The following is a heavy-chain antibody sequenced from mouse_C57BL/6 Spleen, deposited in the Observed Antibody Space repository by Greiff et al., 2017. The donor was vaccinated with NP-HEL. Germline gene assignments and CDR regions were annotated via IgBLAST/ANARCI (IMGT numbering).Heavy chain of an antibody. D-gene: IGHD3-2*02. CDR3: ARSTAQAPDY. CDR1: GYSFTGYY. V-gene: IGHV1-42*01. Sequence: EVQLQQSGPELVKPGASVKISCKASGYSFTGYYMNWVKQSPEKSLEWIGEINPSTGGTTYNQKFKAKATLTVDKSSSTAYMQLKSLTSEDSAVYYCARSTAQAPDYWGQGTTLTVSS. J-gene: IGHJ2*01. CDR2: INPSTGGT.